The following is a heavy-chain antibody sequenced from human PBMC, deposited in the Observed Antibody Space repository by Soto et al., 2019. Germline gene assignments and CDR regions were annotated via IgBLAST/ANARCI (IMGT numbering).Heavy chain of an antibody. CDR2: IIPIFGTA. CDR3: ARDALTYCGGDCYLFDY. Sequence: SVKVSCKASGGTFSGYAISWVRQAPGQGFEWMGGIIPIFGTANYAQKFQGRVTITADESTSTAYMELSSLRSEDTAVYYCARDALTYCGGDCYLFDYWGQGTLVTVSS. V-gene: IGHV1-69*13. D-gene: IGHD2-21*02. CDR1: GGTFSGYA. J-gene: IGHJ4*02.